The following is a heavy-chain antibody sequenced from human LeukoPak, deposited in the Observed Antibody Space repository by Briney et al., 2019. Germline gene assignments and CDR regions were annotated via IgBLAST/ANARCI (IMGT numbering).Heavy chain of an antibody. Sequence: SETLSLTCTVSGDSITGFYWSWIRQPPGKGLEWIGYIYNSGSTNYNPSLKSRVTISVDTSKNQFSLKLSSVTAADTAVYYCARHGGGVIDYWGQGTLVTVSS. J-gene: IGHJ4*02. CDR3: ARHGGGVIDY. CDR2: IYNSGST. V-gene: IGHV4-59*08. D-gene: IGHD3-16*01. CDR1: GDSITGFY.